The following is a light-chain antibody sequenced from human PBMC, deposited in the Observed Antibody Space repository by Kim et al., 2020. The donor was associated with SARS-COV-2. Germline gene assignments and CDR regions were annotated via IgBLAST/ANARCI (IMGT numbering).Light chain of an antibody. V-gene: IGLV7-46*01. CDR3: LLSYNGAGV. CDR1: TGAVTSGHY. CDR2: YTS. Sequence: QAVVTQEPSLTVSPGGTVTLTCGSSTGAVTSGHYPYWFQQKPGQAPRTLIYYTSNKHSWTPARFSGSLLGGKAALTLSGAQPEDEAEYYCLLSYNGAGVFGEGTKVTVL. J-gene: IGLJ3*02.